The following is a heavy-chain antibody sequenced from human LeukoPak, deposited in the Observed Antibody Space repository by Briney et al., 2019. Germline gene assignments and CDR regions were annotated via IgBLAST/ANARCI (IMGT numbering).Heavy chain of an antibody. CDR3: AKDAGYCSGGSCPHYFDY. J-gene: IGHJ4*02. Sequence: GSLRLSCAASGFTFSSYAMSWVRQAPGKGLEWVSAFSGSGGSTYYADSVKGRFTISRDNSKNTLYLQMNSLRAEDTAVYYCAKDAGYCSGGSCPHYFDYWGQGTLVTVSS. CDR2: FSGSGGST. V-gene: IGHV3-23*01. D-gene: IGHD2-15*01. CDR1: GFTFSSYA.